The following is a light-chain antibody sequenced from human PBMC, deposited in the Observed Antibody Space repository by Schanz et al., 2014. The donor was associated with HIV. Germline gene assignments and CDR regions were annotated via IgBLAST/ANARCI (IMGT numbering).Light chain of an antibody. V-gene: IGLV1-51*01. Sequence: QSVLTQPPSVSAAPGQKVTISCSGSASNIGKNYVCWYQQFPGAAPRLLIYDSDKRPSGIPDRFSGSKSGTSATLGITGLQTGDEADYYCGTWDSRMSVGFVFGSGTKLTVL. J-gene: IGLJ1*01. CDR3: GTWDSRMSVGFV. CDR1: ASNIGKNY. CDR2: DSD.